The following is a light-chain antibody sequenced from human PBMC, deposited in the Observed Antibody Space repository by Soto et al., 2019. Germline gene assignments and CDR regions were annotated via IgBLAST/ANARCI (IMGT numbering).Light chain of an antibody. Sequence: DIQMTQSPSTLSASVGDRVTITCRARQSISIWLAWYQQKPGKAPKLLIYDASILESGVPSRFSGSGSGTEFTLTISSLQPDDFATYCCQQYNSYRTFGQGTKVEIK. CDR2: DAS. CDR3: QQYNSYRT. V-gene: IGKV1-5*01. CDR1: QSISIW. J-gene: IGKJ1*01.